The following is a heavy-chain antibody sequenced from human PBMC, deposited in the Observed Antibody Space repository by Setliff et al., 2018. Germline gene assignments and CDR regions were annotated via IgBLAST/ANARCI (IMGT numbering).Heavy chain of an antibody. CDR1: GASISTYY. CDR3: ARDRGHDYGGLDI. J-gene: IGHJ3*02. V-gene: IGHV4-59*01. D-gene: IGHD4-17*01. CDR2: IYYSGST. Sequence: SETLSLTCTVSGASISTYYWSWIRQPPGKGLEWIGYIYYSGSTNYSPSLKSRVTISVDTSKNQFALKLSSVTAADTAVYYCARDRGHDYGGLDIWGQGTMVTVSS.